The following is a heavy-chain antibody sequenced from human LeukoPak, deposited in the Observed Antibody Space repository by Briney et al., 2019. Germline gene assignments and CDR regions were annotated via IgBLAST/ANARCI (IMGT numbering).Heavy chain of an antibody. CDR2: IWYDGSNK. Sequence: GGSLRLSCAASGFTFSSCGMHWVRQAPGKGLEWVAVIWYDGSNKYYADSVKGRFTISRDNSKNTLYLQMNSLRAEDTAVYYCARGGSAYYDFWSGYYHDLTPFDYWGQGTLVTVSS. V-gene: IGHV3-33*01. CDR1: GFTFSSCG. J-gene: IGHJ4*02. D-gene: IGHD3-3*01. CDR3: ARGGSAYYDFWSGYYHDLTPFDY.